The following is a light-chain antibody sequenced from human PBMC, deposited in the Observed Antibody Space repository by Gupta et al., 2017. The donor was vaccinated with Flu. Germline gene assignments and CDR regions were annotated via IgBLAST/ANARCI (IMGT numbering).Light chain of an antibody. V-gene: IGLV1-44*01. J-gene: IGLJ3*02. CDR2: SNN. CDR1: SSNIGSNT. Sequence: SVLTPPPSASGTPGQRVTISCSGSSSNIGSNTVNWYQQLPGTAPKLLIYSNNQRPSGVPDRFSGSKSGTSASLAISGLQSEDEADYYCAAWDDSLNGRVFGGGTKLTVL. CDR3: AAWDDSLNGRV.